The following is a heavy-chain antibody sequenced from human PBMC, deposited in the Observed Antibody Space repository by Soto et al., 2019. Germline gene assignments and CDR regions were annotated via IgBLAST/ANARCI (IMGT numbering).Heavy chain of an antibody. Sequence: QVQLQESGPGLVKPSETLSLTCTVSGASISTYYWSWVRQPPGKGLEWIGYIHDSGSTYYNPSLKSRVTRSLDTSRNQLSLQLKSVTAADTAVYYCARESAGSGKNNWFDPWGQGTLVTVSS. CDR1: GASISTYY. J-gene: IGHJ5*02. D-gene: IGHD3-10*01. V-gene: IGHV4-59*01. CDR3: ARESAGSGKNNWFDP. CDR2: IHDSGST.